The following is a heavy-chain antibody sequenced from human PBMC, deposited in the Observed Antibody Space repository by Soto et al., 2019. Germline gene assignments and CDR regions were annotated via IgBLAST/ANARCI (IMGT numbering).Heavy chain of an antibody. D-gene: IGHD6-13*01. CDR2: IYHSGST. J-gene: IGHJ4*02. CDR3: ARIAAGGTNVDY. Sequence: QVQLQESGPGLVKPSGTLSLTCAVSGGSISSSNWWSWVRQPPGKGLEWIGEIYHSGSTNYNPSLKSRDTISVDKSKTQFSLELSSVPAADTAVYYCARIAAGGTNVDYWGQGSLVTVSS. CDR1: GGSISSSNW. V-gene: IGHV4-4*02.